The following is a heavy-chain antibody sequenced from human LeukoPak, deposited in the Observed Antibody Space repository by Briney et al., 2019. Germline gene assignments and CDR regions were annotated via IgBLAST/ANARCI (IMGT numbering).Heavy chain of an antibody. V-gene: IGHV1-2*02. D-gene: IGHD2-21*02. CDR3: ARDLQQEHIVVVTAGY. Sequence: ASVKVSCKASGYTFTGYYMHWVRQAPGQGLEWLGWINPNSGGTNYAQKFQGRVTMTRDTSISTAYMELSRLRSDDTAVYYCARDLQQEHIVVVTAGYWGQGTLVSVSS. CDR2: INPNSGGT. CDR1: GYTFTGYY. J-gene: IGHJ4*02.